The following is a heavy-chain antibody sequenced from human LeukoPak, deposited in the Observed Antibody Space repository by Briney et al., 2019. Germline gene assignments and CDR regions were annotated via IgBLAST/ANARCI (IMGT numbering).Heavy chain of an antibody. CDR1: GNSISSGDNY. CDR3: AKSGGYGLIDY. Sequence: SETLSLTCTVSGNSISSGDNYWGWLRQPAGTGLEWFGRIYSSGSTNYNPSLKSRVTISGHTSKNQFSLRLSSVTAADTAMYYCAKSGGYGLIDYWGQGTRVTVSS. J-gene: IGHJ4*02. CDR2: IYSSGST. V-gene: IGHV4-61*02. D-gene: IGHD1-26*01.